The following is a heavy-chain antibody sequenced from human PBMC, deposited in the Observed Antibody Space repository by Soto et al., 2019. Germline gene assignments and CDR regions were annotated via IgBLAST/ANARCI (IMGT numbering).Heavy chain of an antibody. J-gene: IGHJ4*02. D-gene: IGHD6-19*01. CDR3: ARDASGWSRDY. CDR1: GFTFSGCS. Sequence: GSLRLSCEVSGFTFSGCSMSLVRQAPGKGLEWVSTINSGSSYIIYADSVRGRFTISRDDARNSLYLQMSSLRAEDTAIYYCARDASGWSRDYWGQGTLVTVSS. CDR2: INSGSSYI. V-gene: IGHV3-21*01.